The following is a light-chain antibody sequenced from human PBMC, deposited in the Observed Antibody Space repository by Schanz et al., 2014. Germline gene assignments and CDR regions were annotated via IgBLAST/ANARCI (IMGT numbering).Light chain of an antibody. CDR3: SSYAGNNKLL. CDR2: DVN. V-gene: IGLV2-8*01. Sequence: QSALTQPPSASGSPGQSVTISCTGTSSDVGGYNYVSWYQQHPGKAPKLMIFDVNQRPSGVPDRFSGSKSDNTASLTVSGLQAEDEGDYYCSSYAGNNKLLFGGGTKLTVL. J-gene: IGLJ2*01. CDR1: SSDVGGYNY.